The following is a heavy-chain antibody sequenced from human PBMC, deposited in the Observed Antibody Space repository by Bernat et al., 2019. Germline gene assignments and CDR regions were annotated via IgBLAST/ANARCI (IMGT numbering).Heavy chain of an antibody. V-gene: IGHV4-39*01. CDR2: IYYSGST. Sequence: VQLLESGGGLVQPGGSLRLSCAASGFTFSSYAMSWVRQAPGKGLEWIGNIYYSGSTYYNPSLKSRVTISVDTSKNQFSLKLSSVTAADTAVYYCARHGGHRYQQDYYYMDVWGKGTTVTVSS. J-gene: IGHJ6*03. D-gene: IGHD2-2*01. CDR3: ARHGGHRYQQDYYYMDV. CDR1: GFTFSSYA.